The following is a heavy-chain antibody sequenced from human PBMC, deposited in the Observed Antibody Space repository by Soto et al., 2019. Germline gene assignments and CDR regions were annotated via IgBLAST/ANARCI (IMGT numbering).Heavy chain of an antibody. CDR3: ARGLSVTHFDI. V-gene: IGHV4-31*03. Sequence: QVQLQESGPGLVKPSQTLSLTCTVSGGSISTGGYYWTWIRRHPGKGLEWIGYVYYSGSTYYNPSLKCRVTISVDTSKDQFSLKLSSVTAADTAVYYCARGLSVTHFDIWGQGTLVTVSS. CDR1: GGSISTGGYY. J-gene: IGHJ4*02. D-gene: IGHD4-17*01. CDR2: VYYSGST.